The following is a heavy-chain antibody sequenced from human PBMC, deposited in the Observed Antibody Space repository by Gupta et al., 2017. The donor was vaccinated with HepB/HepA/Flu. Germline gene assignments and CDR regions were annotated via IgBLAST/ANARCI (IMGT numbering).Heavy chain of an antibody. Sequence: QVQLVESGGGVVQPGRSLRLSCAASGFTFSSYAMHWVRQAPGKGLEWVAVISYDGSNKYYADSVKGRFTISRDNSKNTLYLQMNSLRAEDTAVYYCAGGDYGLGGAARYWYFDLWGRGTLVTVSS. CDR1: GFTFSSYA. CDR2: ISYDGSNK. V-gene: IGHV3-30-3*01. D-gene: IGHD4-17*01. CDR3: AGGDYGLGGAARYWYFDL. J-gene: IGHJ2*01.